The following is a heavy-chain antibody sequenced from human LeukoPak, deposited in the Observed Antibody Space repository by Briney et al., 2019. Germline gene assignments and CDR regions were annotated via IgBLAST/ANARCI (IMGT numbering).Heavy chain of an antibody. J-gene: IGHJ3*02. CDR2: ISASGQTI. CDR3: ARDRDVDYGNDGFDI. Sequence: PGGSLRLSCAASGFSFSTYEFHWVRHAPGKGLEWVSYISASGQTIYYADSVRGRFTISRDNAKNSPYLQMNSLGAEDTAVYHCARDRDVDYGNDGFDIWGQGTTVTVSS. V-gene: IGHV3-48*03. D-gene: IGHD4/OR15-4a*01. CDR1: GFSFSTYE.